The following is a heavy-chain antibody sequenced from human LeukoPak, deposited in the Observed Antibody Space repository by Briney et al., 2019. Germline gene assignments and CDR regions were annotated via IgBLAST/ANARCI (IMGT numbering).Heavy chain of an antibody. D-gene: IGHD1-14*01. CDR3: VKDNPLDY. Sequence: GGSLRLSCGASGFTFSNYGMLWVRQAPGKGLEWVAFIRYDGNNKLYADSMKGRFTIFRDNSKNTLYLHINSLRAEDTAVYYCVKDNPLDYWGQGTLVIVSS. CDR2: IRYDGNNK. J-gene: IGHJ4*02. V-gene: IGHV3-30*02. CDR1: GFTFSNYG.